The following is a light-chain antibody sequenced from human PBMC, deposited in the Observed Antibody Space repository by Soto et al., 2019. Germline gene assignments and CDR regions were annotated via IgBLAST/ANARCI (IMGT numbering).Light chain of an antibody. J-gene: IGLJ1*01. CDR2: DDN. CDR1: GSNVGDHY. CDR3: GAWDDGLSAYV. V-gene: IGLV1-51*01. Sequence: QSVLTQPPSVSAAPGQKVTISCAGSGSNVGDHYVSWYQQLPGTAPKLLIYDDNKRPSGIPDQFSGTKSATSATLGITGLQSGDEADYYCGAWDDGLSAYVFGPGTKLIVL.